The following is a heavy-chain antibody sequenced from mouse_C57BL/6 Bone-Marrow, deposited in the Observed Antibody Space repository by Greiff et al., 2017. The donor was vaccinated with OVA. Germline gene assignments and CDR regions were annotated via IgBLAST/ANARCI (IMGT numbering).Heavy chain of an antibody. CDR3: TGLYYYGSSYWYFDV. CDR1: GFTFSNYW. CDR2: IRLKSDNYAT. Sequence: EVMLVESGGGLVQPGGSMKLSCVASGFTFSNYWMNWVRQSPEKGLEWVAQIRLKSDNYATHYAESVKGRFTISRDDSKSSVYLQMNNLRAEDTGIYYGTGLYYYGSSYWYFDVWGTGTTVTVSS. D-gene: IGHD1-1*01. J-gene: IGHJ1*03. V-gene: IGHV6-3*01.